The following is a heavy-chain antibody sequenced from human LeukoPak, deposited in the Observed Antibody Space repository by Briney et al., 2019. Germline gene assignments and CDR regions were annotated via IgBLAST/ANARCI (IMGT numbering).Heavy chain of an antibody. D-gene: IGHD3-22*01. CDR1: GFTFSSYS. V-gene: IGHV3-21*01. CDR2: ISSSSIYI. CDR3: VGGSFFYYASSVSYRTFDY. Sequence: GGCLRLSCAASGFTFSSYSMKWVRQAPGKGLEWVSSISSSSIYIYSADSVKGPFTIPRTYAQNSLYLQMNNLRAEDTAVYYCVGGSFFYYASSVSYRTFDYWGQGTLVTVSS. J-gene: IGHJ4*02.